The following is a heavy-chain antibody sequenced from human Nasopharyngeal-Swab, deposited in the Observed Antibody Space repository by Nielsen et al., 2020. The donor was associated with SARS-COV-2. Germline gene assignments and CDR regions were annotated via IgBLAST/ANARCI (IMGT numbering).Heavy chain of an antibody. Sequence: GESLKISCAASGFTFSGYSMSWVRQAPGKGLEWVANIKQDGSEKYYVDSVEGRFTISRDSAKNSLFLQMYSLRAGDTAVYYCARDSSGWYPDLDYWGQGTLVTVSS. CDR2: IKQDGSEK. CDR3: ARDSSGWYPDLDY. D-gene: IGHD6-19*01. J-gene: IGHJ4*02. CDR1: GFTFSGYS. V-gene: IGHV3-7*01.